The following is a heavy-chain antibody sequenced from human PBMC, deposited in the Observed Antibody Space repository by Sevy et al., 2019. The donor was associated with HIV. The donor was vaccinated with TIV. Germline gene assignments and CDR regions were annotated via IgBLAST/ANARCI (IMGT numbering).Heavy chain of an antibody. J-gene: IGHJ4*02. V-gene: IGHV3-21*01. CDR2: ISSSSSYR. Sequence: GGSLRLSCAASGFTFSSYSMNWVRQAPGKGLEWVSSISSSSSYRYYADSVKGRFTISRNNAKNSLYLQMNSLRAEDTAVYYCASEMYYYDSSGYYTPNYFDYWGQGTLVTVSS. CDR1: GFTFSSYS. CDR3: ASEMYYYDSSGYYTPNYFDY. D-gene: IGHD3-22*01.